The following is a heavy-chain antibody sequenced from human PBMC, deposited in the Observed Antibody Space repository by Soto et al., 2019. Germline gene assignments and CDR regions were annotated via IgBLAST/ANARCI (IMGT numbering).Heavy chain of an antibody. J-gene: IGHJ5*01. CDR2: IDPSDSYT. CDR1: GYNFTAFW. V-gene: IGHV5-10-1*01. Sequence: PGESLKIPCKGSGYNFTAFWIHWVRQMPGKGLEWLGKIDPSDSYTNYSPSFEGHVTISTDNSITPAYLQWSSLRASDTALYFCARVHKIWFDSWAQGTMVTVSS. CDR3: ARVHKIWFDS.